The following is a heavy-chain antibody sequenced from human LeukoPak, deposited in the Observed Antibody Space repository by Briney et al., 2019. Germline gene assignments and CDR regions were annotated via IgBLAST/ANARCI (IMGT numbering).Heavy chain of an antibody. CDR2: FRSKAYGGTS. Sequence: GRSLRLSCTASGFTFGDYAMSWVRQAPGKAREWVGFFRSKAYGGTSEYAASVKGRFTISRDDSKSIAYLQINSLKTEDTALYYCTRKYYGDSGGFFDYWGQGTLVTVSS. CDR3: TRKYYGDSGGFFDY. CDR1: GFTFGDYA. V-gene: IGHV3-49*04. J-gene: IGHJ4*02. D-gene: IGHD4-17*01.